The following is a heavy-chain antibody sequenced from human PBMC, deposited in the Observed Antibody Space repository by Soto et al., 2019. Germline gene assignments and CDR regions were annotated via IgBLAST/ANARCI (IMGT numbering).Heavy chain of an antibody. Sequence: ASVKVSCKASGYTFTSYDINWVRQATGQGLEWMGWMNPNSGNTGYAQKFQGRVTMTRNTSISTAYMELSSLRSEDTAVYYCARGQRFSVTGQYYYYMDVWGKGTTVTVSS. CDR3: ARGQRFSVTGQYYYYMDV. CDR1: GYTFTSYD. J-gene: IGHJ6*03. V-gene: IGHV1-8*01. D-gene: IGHD4-4*01. CDR2: MNPNSGNT.